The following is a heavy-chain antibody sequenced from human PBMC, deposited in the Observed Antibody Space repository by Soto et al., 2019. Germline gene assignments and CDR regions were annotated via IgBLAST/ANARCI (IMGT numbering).Heavy chain of an antibody. CDR2: ISGSGGST. CDR1: GFSFSSYA. Sequence: PGGTLRRSCAASGFSFSSYAMSWVRQAPGKGLEWVSAISGSGGSTYYADSMKGRFTVSRDNAKNSVYLDMNSLSAEDTAVYYCARESEDLTSNFDYWGQGTLVTVSS. CDR3: ARESEDLTSNFDY. J-gene: IGHJ4*02. V-gene: IGHV3-23*01.